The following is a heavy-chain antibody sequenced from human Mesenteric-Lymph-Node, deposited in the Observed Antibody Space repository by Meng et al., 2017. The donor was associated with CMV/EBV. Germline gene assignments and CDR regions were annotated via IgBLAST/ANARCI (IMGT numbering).Heavy chain of an antibody. D-gene: IGHD4-17*01. CDR1: GFTFSSYW. CDR2: IKQDGSEK. CDR3: ARDGNGDYSWFDY. Sequence: GGSLRLSCAASGFTFSSYWMSWVRQAPGKGLEWVANIKQDGSEKYYVDSVKGRFTISRDNAKNSLYLQMNSLRAEDTAVYYCARDGNGDYSWFDYWGQGTLVTVSS. J-gene: IGHJ4*02. V-gene: IGHV3-7*01.